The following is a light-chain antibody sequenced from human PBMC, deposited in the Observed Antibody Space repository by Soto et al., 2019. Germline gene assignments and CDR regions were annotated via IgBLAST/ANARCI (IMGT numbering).Light chain of an antibody. V-gene: IGLV1-47*01. CDR1: TSNIGSNH. J-gene: IGLJ1*01. CDR3: GSWDNNLRAYV. CDR2: RDN. Sequence: QSVLTQPPSASGTPGQRVTISCSGSTSNIGSNHVYWYQQLPGAAPKLLIFRDNQRPSGIPDRFSASKSGTSATLGIAGLQTGDEGDYYCGSWDNNLRAYVFGTGTKLTVL.